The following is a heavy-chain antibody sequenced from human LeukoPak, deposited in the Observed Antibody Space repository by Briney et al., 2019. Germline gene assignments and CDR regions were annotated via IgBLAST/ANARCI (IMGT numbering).Heavy chain of an antibody. D-gene: IGHD2-15*01. CDR3: ARLLAGGESWFDP. V-gene: IGHV4-34*01. Sequence: SETLSLTCAVYRGSFSGYYWSWIRQPPGKGLEWIGEINHSGSTNYNPSLKSRVTISVDTSKNQFSLKLSSVTAADTAVYYCARLLAGGESWFDPWGQGTLVTVSS. CDR1: RGSFSGYY. CDR2: INHSGST. J-gene: IGHJ5*02.